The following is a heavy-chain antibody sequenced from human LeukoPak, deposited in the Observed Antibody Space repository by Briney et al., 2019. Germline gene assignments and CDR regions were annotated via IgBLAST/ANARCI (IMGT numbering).Heavy chain of an antibody. CDR3: ARDPLWFGESENYYYYMDV. CDR1: GGSFSGYY. V-gene: IGHV4-34*01. CDR2: INHSGSA. J-gene: IGHJ6*03. Sequence: PSETLSLTCAVYGGSFSGYYWSWIRQPPGKGLEWIGEINHSGSANYNPSLKSRVTMSVDTSKNQFSLKLSSVTAADTAVYYCARDPLWFGESENYYYYMDVWGKGTTVTISS. D-gene: IGHD3-10*01.